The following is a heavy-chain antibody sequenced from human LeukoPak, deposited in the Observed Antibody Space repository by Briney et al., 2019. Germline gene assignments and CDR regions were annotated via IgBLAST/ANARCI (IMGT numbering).Heavy chain of an antibody. CDR1: GGSISSGGYS. Sequence: ASETLSLTCAVSGGSISSGGYSWSWIRQPPGKGLEWIGYIYHSGSTYYNPSLKSRVTISVDRSKNQFSLNLSSVTAADTAVYSGAGKGFWRGGRCTNCFPPGGKEPLVTVSS. CDR3: AGKGFWRGGRCTNCFPP. J-gene: IGHJ5*02. CDR2: IYHSGST. V-gene: IGHV4-30-2*01. D-gene: IGHD2-15*01.